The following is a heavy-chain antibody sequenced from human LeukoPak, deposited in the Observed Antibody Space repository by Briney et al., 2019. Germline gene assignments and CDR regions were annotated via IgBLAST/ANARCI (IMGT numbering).Heavy chain of an antibody. V-gene: IGHV4-61*08. CDR1: GGSISSGGYS. Sequence: KASETLSLTCAVSGGSISSGGYSWSWIRQPPGKGLEWIGYIYYSGSTNYNPSLKSRVTISVDTSKNQFSLKLSSVTAADTAVYYCASRGLGGSGWYNYYYGMDVWGQGTTVTVSS. CDR3: ASRGLGGSGWYNYYYGMDV. CDR2: IYYSGST. D-gene: IGHD6-19*01. J-gene: IGHJ6*02.